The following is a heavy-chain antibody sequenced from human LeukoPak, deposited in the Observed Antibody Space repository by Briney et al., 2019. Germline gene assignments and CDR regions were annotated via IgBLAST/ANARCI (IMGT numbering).Heavy chain of an antibody. J-gene: IGHJ6*02. CDR2: INPSGGST. CDR3: AREDVVLVDAVRYYYYGMDV. CDR1: GYNFISYY. V-gene: IGHV1-46*01. D-gene: IGHD2-8*01. Sequence: ASVKVSCKASGYNFISYYMHWVRQAPGQGLEWMGIINPSGGSTSYAQKFQDGVTMTRDTSTSTVYMELSSLKSEDTAVYYCAREDVVLVDAVRYYYYGMDVWGQGATVTVSS.